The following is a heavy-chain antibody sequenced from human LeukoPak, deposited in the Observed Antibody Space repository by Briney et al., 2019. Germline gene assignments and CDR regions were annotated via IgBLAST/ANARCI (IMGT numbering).Heavy chain of an antibody. CDR1: GYTFTGYY. J-gene: IGHJ5*02. D-gene: IGHD2-2*02. V-gene: IGHV1-2*02. Sequence: ASVKVSCKASGYTFTGYYMRWVRQAPGQGLGWMGWINPNSGGTNYAQKFQGRVTMTRDTSISTAYMELSRLRSDDTAVYYCARDPIVVVPAAIRPRSNWFDPWGQGTLVTVSS. CDR3: ARDPIVVVPAAIRPRSNWFDP. CDR2: INPNSGGT.